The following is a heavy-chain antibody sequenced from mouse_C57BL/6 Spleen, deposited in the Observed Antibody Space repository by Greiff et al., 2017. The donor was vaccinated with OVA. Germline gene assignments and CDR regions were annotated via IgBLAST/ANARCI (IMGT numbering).Heavy chain of an antibody. CDR2: ISYDGSN. CDR3: ARVGTTVVAFDY. CDR1: GYSITSGYY. Sequence: ESGPGLVKPSQSLSLTCSVTGYSITSGYYWNWIRQFPGNKLEWMGYISYDGSNNYNPSLKNRITITRDTSKNQFFLKLNSVTTEYTATYYCARVGTTVVAFDYWGQGTTLTVSS. V-gene: IGHV3-6*01. J-gene: IGHJ2*01. D-gene: IGHD1-1*01.